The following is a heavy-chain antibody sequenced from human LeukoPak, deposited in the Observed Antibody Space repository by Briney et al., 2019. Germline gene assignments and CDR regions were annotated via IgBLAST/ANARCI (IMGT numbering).Heavy chain of an antibody. V-gene: IGHV3-74*01. J-gene: IGHJ1*01. D-gene: IGHD3-22*01. CDR3: ARAPSEIGGYYPEYFRH. CDR2: IKSDGST. CDR1: GFTFSSYW. Sequence: PGGSLRLSCAASGFTFSSYWMHWVRQAPGKGLVWVSRIKSDGSTNYPDSVKGRFTISRDNAKNTVSLQMNSLSAEDTGVYYCARAPSEIGGYYPEYFRHWGQGTLVTVSS.